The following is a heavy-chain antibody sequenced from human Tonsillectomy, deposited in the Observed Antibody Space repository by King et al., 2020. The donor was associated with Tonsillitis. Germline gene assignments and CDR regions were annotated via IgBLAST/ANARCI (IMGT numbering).Heavy chain of an antibody. CDR2: INHSGST. V-gene: IGHV4-34*01. CDR1: GGSFSGYY. CDR3: ARTLGYCSSTSCYTGEDY. J-gene: IGHJ4*02. Sequence: VKLQQWGAGLLKPSETLSLTCAVYGGSFSGYYWSWIRQPPGKGLEWIGEINHSGSTNYNPSLKSRVTISVDTSKNQFSLKLSSVTAADTAVYYCARTLGYCSSTSCYTGEDYWGQGTLVTVSS. D-gene: IGHD2-2*02.